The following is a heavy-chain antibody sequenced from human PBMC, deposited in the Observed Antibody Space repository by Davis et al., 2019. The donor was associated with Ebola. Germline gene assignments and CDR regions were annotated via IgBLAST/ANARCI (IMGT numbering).Heavy chain of an antibody. V-gene: IGHV7-4-1*02. J-gene: IGHJ4*02. D-gene: IGHD3-16*01. Sequence: ASVKVSCKASGYTFTSYAMNWVRQAPGQGLEWMGWINTNTGNPTFAQGFTGRFVFSLDTSVSTAFLQINNLRAEDTAIYYCARGMGELALNWGQGTLVTVSS. CDR3: ARGMGELALN. CDR1: GYTFTSYA. CDR2: INTNTGNP.